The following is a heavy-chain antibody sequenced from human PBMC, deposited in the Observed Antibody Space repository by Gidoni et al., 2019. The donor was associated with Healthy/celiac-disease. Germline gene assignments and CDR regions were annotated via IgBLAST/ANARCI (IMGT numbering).Heavy chain of an antibody. Sequence: EVQLVESGGGLVKPGGSLRLSCAASGFTFSSYSMNWVRQAPGKGLECVSSISSSSSYIYYADSVKGRFTISRDNAKNSLYLQMNSLRAEDTAVYYCARAGMYSSGWVPNYYYYGMDVWGQGTTVTVSS. CDR2: ISSSSSYI. J-gene: IGHJ6*02. CDR1: GFTFSSYS. V-gene: IGHV3-21*01. D-gene: IGHD6-19*01. CDR3: ARAGMYSSGWVPNYYYYGMDV.